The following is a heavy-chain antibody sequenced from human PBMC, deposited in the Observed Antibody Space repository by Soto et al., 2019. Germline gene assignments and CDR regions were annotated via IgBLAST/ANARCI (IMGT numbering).Heavy chain of an antibody. V-gene: IGHV3-21*01. D-gene: IGHD3-10*01. Sequence: EVQLVESGGGLVKPGGSLRLSCAASGFTFSSYSMNWVRQAPGKGLEWVSSISSSSSYIYYADSVKGRFTISRDNDKHSLYLQMNTMRAEDPAVYYCAGSLGPTGVYDGSGSYPTPNWFDPWGQGTLVTVSS. CDR1: GFTFSSYS. J-gene: IGHJ5*02. CDR3: AGSLGPTGVYDGSGSYPTPNWFDP. CDR2: ISSSSSYI.